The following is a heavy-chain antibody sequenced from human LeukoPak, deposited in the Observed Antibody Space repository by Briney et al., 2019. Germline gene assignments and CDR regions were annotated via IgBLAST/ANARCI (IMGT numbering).Heavy chain of an antibody. D-gene: IGHD6-13*01. V-gene: IGHV4-4*07. Sequence: SETLSLTCTVSGGSISSYYWSWVRRPAREGLERIGRIYASGNTNYNPSLKGRVTMTVDTSKNQFSLNLSSVTAADTAVYYCARGRGSSWYYFDSWGQGTLVTVSS. CDR3: ARGRGSSWYYFDS. CDR1: GGSISSYY. CDR2: IYASGNT. J-gene: IGHJ4*02.